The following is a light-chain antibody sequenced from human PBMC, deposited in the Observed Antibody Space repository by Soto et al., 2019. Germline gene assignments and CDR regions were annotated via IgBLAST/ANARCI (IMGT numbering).Light chain of an antibody. V-gene: IGKV3-20*01. J-gene: IGKJ1*01. CDR3: QQYGSSPPSWT. Sequence: EIVLTQSPGTLSLSPGERATLSCRASRSVSSTYLAWYQQRPGQAPRLLIYGASSRATGIPDRFSGSGSGTDFTLTICSLEPEDFAVYYCQQYGSSPPSWTFGKGTKVEIK. CDR2: GAS. CDR1: RSVSSTY.